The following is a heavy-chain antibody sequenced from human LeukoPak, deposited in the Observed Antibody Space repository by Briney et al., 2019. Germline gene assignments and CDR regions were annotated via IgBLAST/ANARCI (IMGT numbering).Heavy chain of an antibody. CDR2: ISGSGGGT. D-gene: IGHD6-19*01. J-gene: IGHJ3*02. CDR3: AKEVKQWLVSVDAFDI. Sequence: PGGSLRLSCAASGFTFSGYAMSSVRQAPGKRLEWVSAISGSGGGTYYADSVKGRFTISRDNSKNTLYLQMNSLRAEDTAVYYCAKEVKQWLVSVDAFDIWGQGTMVTVSS. V-gene: IGHV3-23*01. CDR1: GFTFSGYA.